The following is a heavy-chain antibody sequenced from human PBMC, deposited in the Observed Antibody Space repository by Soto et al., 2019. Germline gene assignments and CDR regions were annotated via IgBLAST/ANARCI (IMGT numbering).Heavy chain of an antibody. D-gene: IGHD2-15*01. J-gene: IGHJ6*02. CDR3: SRVGCSGGSCYLDYYYGMDV. CDR2: IIPIFGTA. CDR1: GGTFSSYA. Sequence: QVQLVQSGAEVKKPGSSVKVSCKASGGTFSSYAISWVRQAPGQGLEWMGGIIPIFGTANYAQKFQGRVTITEDESTSTAYMELSSLRSEDTAVYYCSRVGCSGGSCYLDYYYGMDVWGQGTTVTVSS. V-gene: IGHV1-69*01.